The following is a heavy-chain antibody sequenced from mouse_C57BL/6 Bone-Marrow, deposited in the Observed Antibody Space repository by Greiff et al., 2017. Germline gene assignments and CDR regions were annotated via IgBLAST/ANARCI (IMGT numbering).Heavy chain of an antibody. J-gene: IGHJ2*01. V-gene: IGHV5-16*01. D-gene: IGHD2-4*01. CDR3: ARAYYDYVPTGFFDY. CDR1: GFTFSDYY. CDR2: INYDGSST. Sequence: LKESEGGLVQPGSSMKLSCTASGFTFSDYYMAWVRQVPEKGLEWVANINYDGSSTYYLDSLKSRFIISRDNAKNILYLQMSSLKSEDTATYYCARAYYDYVPTGFFDYWGQGTTLTVSS.